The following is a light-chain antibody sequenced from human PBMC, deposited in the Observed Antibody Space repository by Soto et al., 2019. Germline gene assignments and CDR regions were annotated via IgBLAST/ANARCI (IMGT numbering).Light chain of an antibody. Sequence: VMGQCAATRAGSTGERVTLSCSASQSVSSNLAWYQQKPGQAPRLLIYGASSRATGIPDRFSGSGSGTEFTLTISSLQPEDFAVYYCQQYNTWPPWPFGQGTKVDI. CDR1: QSVSSN. CDR3: QQYNTWPPWP. V-gene: IGKV3D-15*01. CDR2: GAS. J-gene: IGKJ1*01.